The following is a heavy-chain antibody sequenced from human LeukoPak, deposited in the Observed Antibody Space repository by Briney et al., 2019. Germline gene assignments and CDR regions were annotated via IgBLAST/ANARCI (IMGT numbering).Heavy chain of an antibody. J-gene: IGHJ5*01. CDR3: AKDRPNFHENSGHYYRRDGDS. V-gene: IGHV3-23*01. Sequence: GGSLRLSCAASGFTLSSYGMHWVRQAPGKGLEWVASMCGTAGCTFYPDSVKGRFTISRDNSKNVLYLRMNSLTAEDTAIYYCAKDRPNFHENSGHYYRRDGDSWGQGTLVTVSS. CDR2: MCGTAGCT. D-gene: IGHD3-22*01. CDR1: GFTLSSYG.